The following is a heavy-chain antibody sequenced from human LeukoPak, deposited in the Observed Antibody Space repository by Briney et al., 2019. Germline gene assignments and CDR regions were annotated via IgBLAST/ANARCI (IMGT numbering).Heavy chain of an antibody. J-gene: IGHJ5*02. D-gene: IGHD2-15*01. CDR1: GFSFNSDW. CDR3: ARDPCRSGGSCEGWFDP. V-gene: IGHV3-7*01. Sequence: GGSLRLSCAASGFSFNSDWMDWVRQAPGKGLEWVANIKHDESEKNYLDSVKGRFTISRDNAQNSLYLQMNGLRVEDTAVYYCARDPCRSGGSCEGWFDPWGQGTLVTVSS. CDR2: IKHDESEK.